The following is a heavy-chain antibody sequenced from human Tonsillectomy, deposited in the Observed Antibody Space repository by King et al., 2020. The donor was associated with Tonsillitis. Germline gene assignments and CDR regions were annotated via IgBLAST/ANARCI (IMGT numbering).Heavy chain of an antibody. CDR1: GFTFSSYG. J-gene: IGHJ2*01. V-gene: IGHV3-30*02. CDR2: IRYDGSNK. CDR3: AKEATHGPYWYFDL. Sequence: VQLVESGGGVVQPGGSLRLSCAASGFTFSSYGMHWVRQAPGKGLEWVAFIRYDGSNKYYADSVKGRFTISRDNSKNTLYLQMNSLRAEDTAVYYCAKEATHGPYWYFDLWGRGTLVTVSS.